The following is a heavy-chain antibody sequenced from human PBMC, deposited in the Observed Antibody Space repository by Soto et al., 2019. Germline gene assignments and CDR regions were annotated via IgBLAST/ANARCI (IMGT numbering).Heavy chain of an antibody. Sequence: EVQLVESGGGLVQPGGSLRLSCAASGFTFSDHYMDWVRQAPGKGLEWVGRTRNKANSYTTEYAASVKGRFTISRDDSHNSLYLQMNSLKPEDTAVYYCARGYCSNGVCYRYIDLWGRGTLVTVSS. D-gene: IGHD2-8*01. CDR3: ARGYCSNGVCYRYIDL. V-gene: IGHV3-72*01. CDR1: GFTFSDHY. CDR2: TRNKANSYTT. J-gene: IGHJ2*01.